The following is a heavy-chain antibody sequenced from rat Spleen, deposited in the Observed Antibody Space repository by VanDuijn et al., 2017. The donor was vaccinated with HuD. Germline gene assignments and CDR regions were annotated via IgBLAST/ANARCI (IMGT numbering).Heavy chain of an antibody. Sequence: EVQLVESGGGLVQPGRSMKLSCAASGFTFNNYYMAWVRQAPTKGLEWVASISTGGGKTYYRDSVKGRFTISRDNAKSTLYLQMNSLRSEDTATYYCERQGYGGYSDWFAYWGQGTLVTVSA. CDR3: ERQGYGGYSDWFAY. CDR1: GFTFNNYY. D-gene: IGHD1-11*01. J-gene: IGHJ3*01. CDR2: ISTGGGKT. V-gene: IGHV5-25*01.